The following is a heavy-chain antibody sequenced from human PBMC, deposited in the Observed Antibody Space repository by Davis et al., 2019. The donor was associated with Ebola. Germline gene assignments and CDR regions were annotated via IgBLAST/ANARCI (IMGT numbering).Heavy chain of an antibody. V-gene: IGHV3-23*01. CDR2: ISGSGGNT. Sequence: PGGSLRLSCAASGFTFSNYAMHWIRQAPGKGLEWVSGISGSGGNTYYADSVKGRFTISRDNSKNTLYLQMNSLRAEDTAVYYCAKGSLYGSRSITAGVDVWGQGTTVTVSS. D-gene: IGHD4-17*01. CDR1: GFTFSNYA. CDR3: AKGSLYGSRSITAGVDV. J-gene: IGHJ6*02.